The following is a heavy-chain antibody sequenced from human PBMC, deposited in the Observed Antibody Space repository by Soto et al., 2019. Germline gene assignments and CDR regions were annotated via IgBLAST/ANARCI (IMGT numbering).Heavy chain of an antibody. CDR2: ISSSGSTI. Sequence: GGSLRLSCAASGFTFSDHYMTWIRQAPGKGLEWVSSISSSGSTIYYADSVEGRFTISRDNAKNSLYLQMNTLRAEDTAVYYCARTGYWRDDDLVFDYWGHGTLVTVSS. CDR3: ARTGYWRDDDLVFDY. D-gene: IGHD3-22*01. V-gene: IGHV3-11*01. J-gene: IGHJ4*01. CDR1: GFTFSDHY.